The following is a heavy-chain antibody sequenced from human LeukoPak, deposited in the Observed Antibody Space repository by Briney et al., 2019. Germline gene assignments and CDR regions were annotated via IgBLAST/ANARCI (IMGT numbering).Heavy chain of an antibody. CDR2: IYHSGST. CDR1: TDSMNTYY. J-gene: IGHJ4*02. CDR3: VRLRWELLAPYFDH. D-gene: IGHD2-15*01. Sequence: TSETLSLTCSVSTDSMNTYYWSWIRQSPGKGLEWIGHIYHSGSTDYNPSLQSRVTISIDMSKKQFSLKLTSVTVADTAMYYCVRLRWELLAPYFDHWGQGSLVIVSS. V-gene: IGHV4-59*01.